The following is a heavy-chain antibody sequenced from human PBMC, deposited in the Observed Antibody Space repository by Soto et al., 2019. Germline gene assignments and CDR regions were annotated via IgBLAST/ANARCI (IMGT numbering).Heavy chain of an antibody. V-gene: IGHV1-69*08. CDR1: GGTFSSYT. CDR2: IIPILGIA. J-gene: IGHJ5*02. Sequence: QVQLVQSGAEVKKPGSSVKVSCKASGGTFSSYTISWVRQAPGQGLEWMGRIIPILGIANYAQKFQGRVTITADKSTSTAYMELSCLRSEDTAVYYCARDSPPIAVAATWGQGTLVTVSS. CDR3: ARDSPPIAVAAT. D-gene: IGHD6-19*01.